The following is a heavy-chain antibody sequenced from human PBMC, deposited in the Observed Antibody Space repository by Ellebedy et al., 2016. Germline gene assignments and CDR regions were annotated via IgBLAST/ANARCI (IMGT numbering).Heavy chain of an antibody. CDR1: GFTFNDYD. D-gene: IGHD4/OR15-4a*01. V-gene: IGHV3-9*01. CDR3: AKGTMDYFYH. J-gene: IGHJ4*02. CDR2: ISWDSAVI. Sequence: GGSLRLXXAGSGFTFNDYDLHWVRQAPGKGLEWVSGISWDSAVIGYGGSVKGRFTISKDSAKNYLYLQMNSLRPEDTAFYYCAKGTMDYFYHWGQGTLVTVSS.